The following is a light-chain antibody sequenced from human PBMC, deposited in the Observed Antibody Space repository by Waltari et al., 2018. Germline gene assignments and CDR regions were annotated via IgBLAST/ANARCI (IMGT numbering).Light chain of an antibody. J-gene: IGKJ5*01. V-gene: IGKV1-9*01. CDR2: SAS. Sequence: DIQLTQSPSFLSASVGDRVTITCRASQGISSYLAWYQQKPGRAPKLLIYSASPLQSWVPSRFSGSGSGTEFTLTISSLQPEDFATYYCQKLNSYPPTTFGQGTRLEIK. CDR3: QKLNSYPPTT. CDR1: QGISSY.